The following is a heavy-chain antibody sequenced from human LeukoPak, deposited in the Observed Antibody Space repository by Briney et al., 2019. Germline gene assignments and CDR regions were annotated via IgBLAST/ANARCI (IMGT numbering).Heavy chain of an antibody. CDR2: IIPIFGTA. D-gene: IGHD3-3*01. Sequence: SVKVSCKASGGTFISYAISWVRQAPGQGLEWMGGIIPIFGTANYAQKFQGRVTITADESTSTAYMELSSLRPEGTAVYYCARACDFWSGYQNNWFDPWGQGTLVTVSS. J-gene: IGHJ5*02. CDR1: GGTFISYA. CDR3: ARACDFWSGYQNNWFDP. V-gene: IGHV1-69*13.